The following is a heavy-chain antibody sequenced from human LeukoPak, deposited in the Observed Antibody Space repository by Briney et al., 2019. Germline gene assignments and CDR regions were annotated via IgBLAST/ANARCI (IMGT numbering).Heavy chain of an antibody. V-gene: IGHV3-30*02. D-gene: IGHD2-2*01. CDR1: KFTFSSYG. J-gene: IGHJ3*02. Sequence: GGSLRLSCAASKFTFSSYGMFWVRQAPGKGLEWVAFIRYDGSNKYYADSVEGRFAISRDNSKSTLYLQINSLRAEDTAVYYCTKDHLSSTSPYDAFDIWGQGTMVTVSS. CDR2: IRYDGSNK. CDR3: TKDHLSSTSPYDAFDI.